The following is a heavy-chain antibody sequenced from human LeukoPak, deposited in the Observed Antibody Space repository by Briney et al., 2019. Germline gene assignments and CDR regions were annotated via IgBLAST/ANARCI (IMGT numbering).Heavy chain of an antibody. CDR3: ARASSSGRYYFDY. D-gene: IGHD1-26*01. CDR1: GYTFTGYY. J-gene: IGHJ4*02. Sequence: ASVKVSCKASGYTFTGYYMHWVRQAPGQGLEWMEWINPNSGGTNYAQKFQGRVTMTRDTSISTAYMELSRLRSDDTAVYYCARASSSGRYYFDYWGQGTLVTVSS. CDR2: INPNSGGT. V-gene: IGHV1-2*02.